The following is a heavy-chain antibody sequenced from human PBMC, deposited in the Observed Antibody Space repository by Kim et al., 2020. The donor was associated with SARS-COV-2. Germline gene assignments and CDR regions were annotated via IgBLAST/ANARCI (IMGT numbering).Heavy chain of an antibody. Sequence: VKGRFTISRDNANNSLYLQMNSLRAEDTAVYYCARGTPGGYYYYYGMDVWGQGTTVTVSS. J-gene: IGHJ6*02. CDR3: ARGTPGGYYYYYGMDV. D-gene: IGHD1-1*01. V-gene: IGHV3-7*04.